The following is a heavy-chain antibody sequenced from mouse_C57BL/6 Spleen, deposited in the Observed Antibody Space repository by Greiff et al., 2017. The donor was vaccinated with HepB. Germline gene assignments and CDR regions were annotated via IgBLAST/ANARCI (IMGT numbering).Heavy chain of an antibody. Sequence: EVQLQQSGPELVKPGASVKISCKASGYTFTDYYMNWVKQSHGKSLEWIGDINPNNGGTSYNQKFKGKATLTVDKSSSTAYMELRSLTSEDSAVYYCVSGNFLYAMDYWRQGTSVTVSS. J-gene: IGHJ4*01. CDR1: GYTFTDYY. CDR3: VSGNFLYAMDY. V-gene: IGHV1-26*01. D-gene: IGHD2-1*01. CDR2: INPNNGGT.